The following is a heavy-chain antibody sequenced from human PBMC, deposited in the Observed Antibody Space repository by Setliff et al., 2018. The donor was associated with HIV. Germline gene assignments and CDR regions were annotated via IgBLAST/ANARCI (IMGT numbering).Heavy chain of an antibody. D-gene: IGHD3-22*01. Sequence: SETLSLTCTVSGGSISSYYWSWIRQPPGKGLEWIGYIYYSGSTYYNPSLKSRITISVDTSKNQFSLRLSSVTAADTAVYYCARGRSRYYYDGSGYYVDYWGQGTLVTVSS. CDR1: GGSISSYY. J-gene: IGHJ4*02. CDR2: IYYSGST. CDR3: ARGRSRYYYDGSGYYVDY. V-gene: IGHV4-59*12.